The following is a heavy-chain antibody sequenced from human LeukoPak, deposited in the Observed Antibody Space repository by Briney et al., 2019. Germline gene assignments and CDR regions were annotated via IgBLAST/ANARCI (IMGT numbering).Heavy chain of an antibody. CDR1: GGSFSGYY. Sequence: PSETLSFTCAVYGGSFSGYYWSWIRQPPGKGLEWIGEINHSGSTNYNPSLKSRVTISVDTSKNQFSLKLSSVTAADTAVYYCASHEWSTTYYYGSGRRFDPWGQGTLVTVSS. V-gene: IGHV4-34*01. CDR2: INHSGST. J-gene: IGHJ5*02. D-gene: IGHD3-10*01. CDR3: ASHEWSTTYYYGSGRRFDP.